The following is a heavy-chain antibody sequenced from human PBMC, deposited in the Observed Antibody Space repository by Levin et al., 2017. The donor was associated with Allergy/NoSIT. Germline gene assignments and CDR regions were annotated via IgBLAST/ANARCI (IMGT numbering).Heavy chain of an antibody. V-gene: IGHV3-30*18. CDR2: ISFDASQE. J-gene: IGHJ3*01. D-gene: IGHD2-21*02. Sequence: GESLKISCAASGFTFNKFGMHWVRQGPGKGLEWVAVISFDASQEYYADSVKGRFTISRDNSKNTLYLQMNSLRPEDTAVYFCAKIGDCSSGVCFWETLHDAFDVWSQGTMVSVSS. CDR1: GFTFNKFG. CDR3: AKIGDCSSGVCFWETLHDAFDV.